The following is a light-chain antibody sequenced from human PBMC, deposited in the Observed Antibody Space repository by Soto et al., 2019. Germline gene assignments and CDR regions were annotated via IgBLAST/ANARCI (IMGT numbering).Light chain of an antibody. J-gene: IGLJ2*01. CDR3: SSYAGNNIVV. V-gene: IGLV2-14*01. Sequence: QSALTQPASLSGSPGQSITISCTGTSSDIGAYDYVSWFQQHPGKAPKLMISEVNNRPSGVSNRFSGSKSGNTAYLTISGLQVEDEAEYYCSSYAGNNIVVFGGGTKLTVL. CDR1: SSDIGAYDY. CDR2: EVN.